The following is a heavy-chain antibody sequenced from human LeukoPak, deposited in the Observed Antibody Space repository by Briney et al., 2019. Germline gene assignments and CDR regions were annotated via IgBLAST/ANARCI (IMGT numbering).Heavy chain of an antibody. V-gene: IGHV3-23*01. J-gene: IGHJ4*02. CDR2: TSGSGGST. Sequence: GGSLRLSCAASGFTFSSYAMSWVRQAPGKGLEWVSATSGSGGSTYYADSVKGRFTISRDNSKNTLYLQMNSLRAEDTAVYYCAKDDLWFGELSFTTFDYWGQGTLVTVSS. CDR3: AKDDLWFGELSFTTFDY. CDR1: GFTFSSYA. D-gene: IGHD3-10*01.